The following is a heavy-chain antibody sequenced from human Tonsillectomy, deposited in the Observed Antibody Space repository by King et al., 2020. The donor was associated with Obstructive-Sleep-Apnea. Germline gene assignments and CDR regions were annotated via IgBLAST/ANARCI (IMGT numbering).Heavy chain of an antibody. D-gene: IGHD1-20*01. V-gene: IGHV3-7*03. CDR3: AGEGNWNYHYYYGMDV. Sequence: VQLVESGGGLVQPGGSLRLSCAASGFTFSSYWMSWVRQAPGKGLEWVANIKQDGSEKYYVDSVKGRFTFSRDNAKNSLYLQMNSLRAEDTAVYYWAGEGNWNYHYYYGMDVWGQGTTVTVPS. CDR1: GFTFSSYW. J-gene: IGHJ6*02. CDR2: IKQDGSEK.